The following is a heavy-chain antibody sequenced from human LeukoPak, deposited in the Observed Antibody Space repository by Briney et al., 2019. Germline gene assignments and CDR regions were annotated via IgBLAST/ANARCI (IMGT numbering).Heavy chain of an antibody. CDR3: VREDYNDSGWYFDL. V-gene: IGHV3-23*01. CDR1: GFTFSSCG. CDR2: ISGSGGRT. D-gene: IGHD4-17*01. Sequence: GGSLRLSCAASGFTFSSCGMSWVRQTPGKGLEWVSGISGSGGRTYQADSVKGRFTISSDNSKNTLYLQMNSLRAEDTAVYYCVREDYNDSGWYFDLWGRGTLVTVSS. J-gene: IGHJ2*01.